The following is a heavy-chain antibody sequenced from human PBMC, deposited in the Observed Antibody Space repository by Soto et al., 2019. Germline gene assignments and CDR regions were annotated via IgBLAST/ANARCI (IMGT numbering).Heavy chain of an antibody. V-gene: IGHV3-21*01. CDR1: GFTYSRYS. J-gene: IGHJ4*02. CDR3: ARESEDLTSNFDY. Sequence: GGSLRLSWTACGFTYSRYSMNWVRQAPGKGLEWVSSISSTTNYIYYADSMKGRFTVSRDNAKNSVYLEMNSLSAEDTALYYCARESEDLTSNFDYWGQGTVITVSP. CDR2: ISSTTNYI.